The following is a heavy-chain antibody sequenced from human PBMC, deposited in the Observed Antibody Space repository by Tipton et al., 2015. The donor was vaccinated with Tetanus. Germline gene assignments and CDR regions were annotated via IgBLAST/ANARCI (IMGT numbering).Heavy chain of an antibody. D-gene: IGHD3-3*02. V-gene: IGHV4-59*01. Sequence: TLSLTCTVSGGSMSTYYWSWIRQPPGKGLEWIGYSHYSGSTSSNPSLKSRVTISLDTSKNQFSLKLTSVTAADTAVYYCARERIRLIGEVIFRYFDLWGRGTLVTVSS. CDR3: ARERIRLIGEVIFRYFDL. CDR1: GGSMSTYY. J-gene: IGHJ2*01. CDR2: SHYSGST.